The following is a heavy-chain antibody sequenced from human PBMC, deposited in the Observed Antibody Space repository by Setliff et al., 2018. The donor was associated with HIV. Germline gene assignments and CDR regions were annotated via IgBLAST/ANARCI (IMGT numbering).Heavy chain of an antibody. D-gene: IGHD1-26*01. Sequence: PGGSVRLSCATSGFSFSNYWMDWVRQAPGKGLEWVATIKKDGGEKYYVDSVKGRFTISRDNARNLLYLEMSSLRAEDTALYLCARVSGATRDYYYYYMDVWGKGTTVTVSS. CDR3: ARVSGATRDYYYYYMDV. V-gene: IGHV3-7*03. J-gene: IGHJ6*03. CDR1: GFSFSNYW. CDR2: IKKDGGEK.